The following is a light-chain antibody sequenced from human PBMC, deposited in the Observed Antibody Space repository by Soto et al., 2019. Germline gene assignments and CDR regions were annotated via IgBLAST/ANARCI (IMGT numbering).Light chain of an antibody. J-gene: IGKJ2*01. V-gene: IGKV3-11*01. CDR2: DAS. Sequence: EIVLTQSPAPLSLSPGERATLSCRASQSVSSYLAWYQQKPGQAPRLLIYDASTRATGIPARFSGSGSGTDVTLTISSLEPEDFAVYYCQQRSNWPPYTFGQGTKLEIK. CDR3: QQRSNWPPYT. CDR1: QSVSSY.